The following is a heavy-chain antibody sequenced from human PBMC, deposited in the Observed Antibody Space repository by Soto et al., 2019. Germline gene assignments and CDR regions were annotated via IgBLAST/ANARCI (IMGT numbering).Heavy chain of an antibody. CDR2: INPNGGAT. CDR3: ARESGGATATLDYYYFYMDV. D-gene: IGHD5-12*01. J-gene: IGHJ6*03. Sequence: GASVKVSCKTSGDSFNDYYIHWVRQAPGQGLEWMGWINPNGGATKYAQKFQGRATVTRDTSIRTVYMELSSLRSDDTALYYCARESGGATATLDYYYFYMDVWGKGTTVTVSS. CDR1: GDSFNDYY. V-gene: IGHV1-2*02.